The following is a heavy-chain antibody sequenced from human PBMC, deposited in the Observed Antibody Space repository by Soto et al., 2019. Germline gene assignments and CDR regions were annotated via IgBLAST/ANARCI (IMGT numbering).Heavy chain of an antibody. V-gene: IGHV3-15*07. CDR3: TTDSRTIMPEVRFVF. D-gene: IGHD3-16*01. J-gene: IGHJ1*01. CDR2: IKSQTDGGSG. Sequence: TPGRGLEWVGRIKSQTDGGSGDYAAPVKGRFVVSRDDSKNIVYLQMNSLKIEDTAVYYCTTDSRTIMPEVRFVFWGHGTLVTVSS.